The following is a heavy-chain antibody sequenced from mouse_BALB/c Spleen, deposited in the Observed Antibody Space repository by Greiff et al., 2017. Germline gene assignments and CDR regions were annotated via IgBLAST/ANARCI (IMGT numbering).Heavy chain of an antibody. J-gene: IGHJ4*01. CDR1: GYTFTNYW. CDR3: APIYCDYDGYAMDY. CDR2: IYPGGGYT. D-gene: IGHD2-4*01. Sequence: QVQLKQSGAELVRPGTSVKISCKASGYTFTNYWLGWVKQSPGHGLEWIGDIYPGGGYTNYNEKFKGKATLTADTSSSTAYMQLSSLTSEDSAVYFCAPIYCDYDGYAMDYWGQGTSVTVSS. V-gene: IGHV1-63*02.